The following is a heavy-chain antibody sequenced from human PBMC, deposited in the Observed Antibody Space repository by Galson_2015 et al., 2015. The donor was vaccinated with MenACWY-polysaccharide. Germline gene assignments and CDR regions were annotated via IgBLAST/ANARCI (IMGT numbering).Heavy chain of an antibody. V-gene: IGHV5-51*01. CDR2: IYAGDSDT. Sequence: QSGAEVKKPGDSLKISCSGSGYRFPNYWIAWVRQMPGKGLEYMGIIYAGDSDTRYNPSFQGQVTISVDKSISTAYLQWSGLRASDTAVYYCARRDSSTWFGWYFDLWGRGTLVTVSS. D-gene: IGHD6-13*01. CDR3: ARRDSSTWFGWYFDL. J-gene: IGHJ2*01. CDR1: GYRFPNYW.